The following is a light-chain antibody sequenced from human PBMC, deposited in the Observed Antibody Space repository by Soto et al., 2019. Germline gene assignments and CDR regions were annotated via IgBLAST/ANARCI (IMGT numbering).Light chain of an antibody. CDR2: TNS. CDR3: VAWDDSLNGLV. J-gene: IGLJ2*01. Sequence: QSVLTQPPSASGTPGQRVTISCSGSSSNIGSNTVNWYQQFPGTAPKLLIYTNSQRPPGVPDRFSGSQSGTSASLAISGLQSEDEADYFCVAWDDSLNGLVFGGGTKVTVL. V-gene: IGLV1-44*01. CDR1: SSNIGSNT.